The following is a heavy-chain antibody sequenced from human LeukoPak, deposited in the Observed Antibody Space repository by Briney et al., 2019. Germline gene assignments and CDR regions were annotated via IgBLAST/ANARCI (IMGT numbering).Heavy chain of an antibody. Sequence: GSLRLSCAASGFTFSSYSMNWVRQAPGKGLEWVSSISSSRSYIYYADSVKGRFTISRDNAKNSLYLQMNSLRAEDTAVYYCASPGETAAGNAFDIWGQGTMVTVSS. CDR3: ASPGETAAGNAFDI. CDR2: ISSSRSYI. D-gene: IGHD6-13*01. V-gene: IGHV3-21*01. J-gene: IGHJ3*02. CDR1: GFTFSSYS.